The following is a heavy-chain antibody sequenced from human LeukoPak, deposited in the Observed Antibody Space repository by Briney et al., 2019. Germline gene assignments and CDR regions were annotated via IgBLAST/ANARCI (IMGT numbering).Heavy chain of an antibody. D-gene: IGHD6-13*01. CDR3: AKWQQLVQLNGP. Sequence: GGSLRLSCAASGFTFSSYAMSWVRQAPGKGLEWVSAISGSGGSTCYADSVKGRFTISRDNSKNTLYLQMNSLRAEDTAVYYCAKWQQLVQLNGPWGQGTLVTVSS. V-gene: IGHV3-23*01. CDR1: GFTFSSYA. CDR2: ISGSGGST. J-gene: IGHJ5*02.